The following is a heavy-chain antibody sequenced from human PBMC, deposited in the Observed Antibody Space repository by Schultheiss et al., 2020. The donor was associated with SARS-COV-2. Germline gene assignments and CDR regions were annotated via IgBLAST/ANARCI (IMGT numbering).Heavy chain of an antibody. D-gene: IGHD6-13*01. V-gene: IGHV4-4*07. CDR3: ARDGGGSSWYVH. CDR1: GGSIDSYY. CDR2: IFPSGVT. J-gene: IGHJ5*02. Sequence: SETLSLTCTVSGGSIDSYYWSWIRQPAGKGLEWIGRIFPSGVTNYNPSLKSRVTISVDTSKNQFSLKLSSVTAADTAVYYCARDGGGSSWYVHWGQGTLVTVSS.